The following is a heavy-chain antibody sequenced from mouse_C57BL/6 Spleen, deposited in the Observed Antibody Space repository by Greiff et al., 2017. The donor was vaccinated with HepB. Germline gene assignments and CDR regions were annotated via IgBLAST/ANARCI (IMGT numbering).Heavy chain of an antibody. CDR3: AREEIHPPHALDS. CDR1: GYTFTSYW. D-gene: IGHD5-1-1*01. Sequence: QVQLQQPGAELVRPGSSVKLSCKASGYTFTSYWMHWVKQRPIQGLEWIGNIDPSDSETHYNQKFKDKATLTVDKSSSTAYMQLSSLTSEDSAVYITAREEIHPPHALDSSGQKTSDTVSP. CDR2: IDPSDSET. V-gene: IGHV1-52*01. J-gene: IGHJ4*01.